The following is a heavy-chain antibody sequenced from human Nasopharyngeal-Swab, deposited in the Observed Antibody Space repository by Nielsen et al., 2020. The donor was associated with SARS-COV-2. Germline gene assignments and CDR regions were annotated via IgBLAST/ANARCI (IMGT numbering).Heavy chain of an antibody. V-gene: IGHV3-23*01. Sequence: GESLKISCVASGFTFSSYAMSWVRQAPGKGLEWVSAISGSGGSTYYADSVKGRFTISRDNSKNTLYLQMNSLRAEDTAVYYCASATVSSGWSNDAFDIWGQGTMVTVSS. CDR3: ASATVSSGWSNDAFDI. J-gene: IGHJ3*02. D-gene: IGHD6-19*01. CDR2: ISGSGGST. CDR1: GFTFSSYA.